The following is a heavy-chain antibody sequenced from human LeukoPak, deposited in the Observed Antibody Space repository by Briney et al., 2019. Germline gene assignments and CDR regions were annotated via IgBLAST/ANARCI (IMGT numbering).Heavy chain of an antibody. CDR2: ISAYNGNT. CDR3: ARDPPRIVVVVAATNYYGMDV. J-gene: IGHJ6*02. CDR1: GYTFTSYG. Sequence: ASETVSCTASGYTFTSYGISWVRQAPGQGLEWMGWISAYNGNTNYAQKLQGRVTMTTDTSTSTAYMELRSLRSDDTAVYYCARDPPRIVVVVAATNYYGMDVWGQGTTVTVSS. V-gene: IGHV1-18*01. D-gene: IGHD2-15*01.